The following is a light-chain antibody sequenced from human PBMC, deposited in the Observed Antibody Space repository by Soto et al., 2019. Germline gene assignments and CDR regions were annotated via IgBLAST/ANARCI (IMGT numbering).Light chain of an antibody. CDR2: GAS. Sequence: EIVLTQSPGTVSLSPGERATLSCRASQTVRRGYLAWYQQKPGQAPRLLIQGASRRATGIPDRFSGSGSGTDFTLTINRLEPEDFAVYYCQQYGDMWTFGQGTKVEIK. CDR3: QQYGDMWT. J-gene: IGKJ1*01. CDR1: QTVRRGY. V-gene: IGKV3-20*01.